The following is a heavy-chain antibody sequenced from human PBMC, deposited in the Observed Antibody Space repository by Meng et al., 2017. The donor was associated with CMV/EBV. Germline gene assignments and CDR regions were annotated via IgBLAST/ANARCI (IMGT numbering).Heavy chain of an antibody. V-gene: IGHV1-69*05. CDR3: ARGGQVRGVNDY. CDR1: GGTFSSYA. D-gene: IGHD3-10*01. CDR2: IIPIFGTA. Sequence: SCKASGGTFSSYAISWVRQAPGQGLEWMGGIIPIFGTANYAQKSQGRVTITTDESTSTAYMELSSLRSEDTAVYYCARGGQVRGVNDYWGQGTLVTVSS. J-gene: IGHJ4*02.